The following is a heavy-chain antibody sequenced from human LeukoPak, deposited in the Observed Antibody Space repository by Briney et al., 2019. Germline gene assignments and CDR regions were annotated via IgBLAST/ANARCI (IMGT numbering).Heavy chain of an antibody. D-gene: IGHD4-23*01. V-gene: IGHV3-21*01. CDR3: ASDPTVASSY. Sequence: GGSLRLSCAASGFTFSNAWMSWVRQAPGKGLEWVSSISSSSSYINYADSVKGRFTISRDNAKNSLYLQMNSLRAEDTAVYYCASDPTVASSYWGQGTPVTVSS. CDR1: GFTFSNAW. J-gene: IGHJ4*02. CDR2: ISSSSSYI.